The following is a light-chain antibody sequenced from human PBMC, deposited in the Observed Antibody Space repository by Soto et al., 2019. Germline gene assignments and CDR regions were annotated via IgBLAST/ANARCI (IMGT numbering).Light chain of an antibody. Sequence: DIQMTQSPSSLSASVGDRVTITCRASQGISNYLAWYQQKPGKVPKVLIYGASILQSGVPSRFSGSGSGTDFTLTFCSGSPEKVASYISKRYRGARFTSG. V-gene: IGKV1-27*01. CDR3: KRYRGARFT. CDR1: QGISNY. CDR2: GAS. J-gene: IGKJ3*01.